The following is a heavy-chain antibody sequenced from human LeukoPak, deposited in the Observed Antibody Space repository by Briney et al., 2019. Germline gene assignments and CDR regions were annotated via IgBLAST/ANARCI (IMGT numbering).Heavy chain of an antibody. V-gene: IGHV3-21*01. CDR3: ARDPYYFASGSYSDY. D-gene: IGHD3-10*01. Sequence: PGGSLRLSCAASGFTFSSYSMNWVRQAPGKGLEWVSSISSSSSYIYYADSVKGRFTNSRDNAKNSLYLQMNSLRAEDTAVYYCARDPYYFASGSYSDYWGQGTLVTVSS. CDR2: ISSSSSYI. J-gene: IGHJ4*02. CDR1: GFTFSSYS.